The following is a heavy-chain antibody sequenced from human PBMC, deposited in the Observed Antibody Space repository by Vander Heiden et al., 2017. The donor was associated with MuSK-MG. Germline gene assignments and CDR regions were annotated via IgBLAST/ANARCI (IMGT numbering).Heavy chain of an antibody. Sequence: QVQLVESGGGVVLPGRSLRLSCAASGFTFSSYAMHWVRQAPGKGLEWVAVISYDGSNKYYADSVKGRFTISRDNSKNTLYLQMNSLRAEDTAVYYCPRAPEGPFDYWGQGTLVTVSS. V-gene: IGHV3-30*04. CDR1: GFTFSSYA. CDR3: PRAPEGPFDY. CDR2: ISYDGSNK. J-gene: IGHJ4*02.